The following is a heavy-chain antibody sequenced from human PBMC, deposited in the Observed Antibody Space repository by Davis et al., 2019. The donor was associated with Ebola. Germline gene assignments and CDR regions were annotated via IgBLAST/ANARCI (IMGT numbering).Heavy chain of an antibody. J-gene: IGHJ4*02. Sequence: ETLSLTCAVYGGSFSGYYWSWVRQAPGKGLEWVSAISGSGGSTYYADSVKGRFTISRDNAKNSLYLQMNSLRDEDTAVYYCAIQPYSSSSGVDYWGQGTLVTVSS. CDR2: ISGSGGST. CDR3: AIQPYSSSSGVDY. D-gene: IGHD6-6*01. V-gene: IGHV3-23*01. CDR1: GGSFSGYY.